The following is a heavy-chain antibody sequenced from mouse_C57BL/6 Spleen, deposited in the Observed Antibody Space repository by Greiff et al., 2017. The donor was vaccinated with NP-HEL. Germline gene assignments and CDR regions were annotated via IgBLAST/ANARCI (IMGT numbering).Heavy chain of an antibody. J-gene: IGHJ2*01. V-gene: IGHV1-61*01. CDR1: GYTFTSYW. D-gene: IGHD1-1*01. Sequence: QVQLQQPGAELVRPGSSVKLSCKASGYTFTSYWMDWVKQRPGQGLEWIGNIYPSDSETHYNQKFKDKATLTVDKSSSTAYMQLSSLTSEDSAVYYCARTETTVVSFDYWGQGTTLTVSS. CDR2: IYPSDSET. CDR3: ARTETTVVSFDY.